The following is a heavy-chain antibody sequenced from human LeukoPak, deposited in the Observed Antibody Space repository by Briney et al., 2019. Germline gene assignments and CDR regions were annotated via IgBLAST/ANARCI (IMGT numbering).Heavy chain of an antibody. J-gene: IGHJ4*02. CDR3: ARGGGYCGGDCYGIDY. CDR1: GFTFSTYT. D-gene: IGHD2-21*01. CDR2: ISGSSSYI. V-gene: IGHV3-21*01. Sequence: GGSLRLSCAASGFTFSTYTMKWVHQAPGKGLEWVSSISGSSSYIYYTDSVQGRFTISRDNAKNSLYLQMNSLRVEDTAVYYCARGGGYCGGDCYGIDYRGQGALVTVSS.